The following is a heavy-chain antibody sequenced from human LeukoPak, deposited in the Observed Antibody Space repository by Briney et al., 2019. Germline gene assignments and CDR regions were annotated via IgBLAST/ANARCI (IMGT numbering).Heavy chain of an antibody. V-gene: IGHV4-34*01. Sequence: SETLSLTCAVYGGSFSGYYWSWIRQPPGKGLEWIGEINHSGSTNYNPSLKSRVTRSVDTSKNQFSLKLSSVTAADTAVYYCARVGYSYGYSFDYWGQGTLVTVSS. CDR2: INHSGST. J-gene: IGHJ4*02. CDR3: ARVGYSYGYSFDY. CDR1: GGSFSGYY. D-gene: IGHD5-18*01.